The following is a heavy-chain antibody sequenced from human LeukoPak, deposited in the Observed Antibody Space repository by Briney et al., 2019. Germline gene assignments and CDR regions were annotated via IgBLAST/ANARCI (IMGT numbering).Heavy chain of an antibody. Sequence: GASVKVFCKASGYTFTSYAIHWVRQAPGQRLEWMGWINAGNANTKYSQDFQGRVTITKDTSATTAYMELSSLRSEDMAVYYCARDHCTNGVCYKGTLDYWGQGALVTVSS. D-gene: IGHD2-8*01. CDR3: ARDHCTNGVCYKGTLDY. CDR1: GYTFTSYA. J-gene: IGHJ4*02. V-gene: IGHV1-3*03. CDR2: INAGNANT.